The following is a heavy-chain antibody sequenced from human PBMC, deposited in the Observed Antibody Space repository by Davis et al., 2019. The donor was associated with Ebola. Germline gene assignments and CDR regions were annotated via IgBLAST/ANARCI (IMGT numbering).Heavy chain of an antibody. V-gene: IGHV1-69*04. CDR3: ARDCIRTGCYNSGMDV. CDR2: IIPILGIA. J-gene: IGHJ6*02. CDR1: RCTFSSYT. Sequence: AASVQVSCKASRCTFSSYTISWVRQAPGQGLEWMGRIIPILGIANYAQKFQGRVTITRDTSASTAYMELSSLRSEDTAVYYCARDCIRTGCYNSGMDVWGQGTTVAVSS. D-gene: IGHD2-2*02.